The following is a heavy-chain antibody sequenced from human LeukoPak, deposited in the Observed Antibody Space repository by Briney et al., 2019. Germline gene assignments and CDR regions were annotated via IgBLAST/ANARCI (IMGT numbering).Heavy chain of an antibody. Sequence: SVKVSCKASGGTFSSYAISWVRQAPGQGLEWMGGIIRIFGTANYAQKFQGRVTITADESTSTAYMELSSLRSEDTAVYYCASCPTGFLEWLSVDVWGKGTTVTVSS. D-gene: IGHD3-3*01. V-gene: IGHV1-69*13. CDR2: IIRIFGTA. CDR3: ASCPTGFLEWLSVDV. J-gene: IGHJ6*04. CDR1: GGTFSSYA.